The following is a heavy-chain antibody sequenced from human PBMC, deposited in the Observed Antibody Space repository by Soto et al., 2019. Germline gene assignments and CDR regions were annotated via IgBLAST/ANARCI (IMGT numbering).Heavy chain of an antibody. Sequence: SESLSLTGTVSGGSVSSGMYYWRWIRQPPGKGLEWMGDIYYSGGANYNASLKGGVTIAVGASKDQCALKLGAVTAADTAVSYSARAHDSSRYYYVPVDQWGQRTLVTVSS. CDR1: GGSVSSGMYY. CDR3: ARAHDSSRYYYVPVDQ. J-gene: IGHJ4*02. CDR2: IYYSGGA. D-gene: IGHD3-22*01. V-gene: IGHV4-61*01.